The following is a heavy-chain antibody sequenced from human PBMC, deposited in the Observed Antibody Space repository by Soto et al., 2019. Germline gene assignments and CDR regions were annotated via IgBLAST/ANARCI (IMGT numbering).Heavy chain of an antibody. CDR2: ISSSSSYI. D-gene: IGHD2-2*01. CDR3: ASDLYCSSTSCYPRPVDY. Sequence: PGGSLRLSCAASGSTFSRYSMNWVRQAPGKGLEWVSSISSSSSYIYYADSVKGRFTISRDNAKNSLYLQMNSLRAEDTAVYYCASDLYCSSTSCYPRPVDYWGQGTLVTVSS. V-gene: IGHV3-21*01. J-gene: IGHJ4*02. CDR1: GSTFSRYS.